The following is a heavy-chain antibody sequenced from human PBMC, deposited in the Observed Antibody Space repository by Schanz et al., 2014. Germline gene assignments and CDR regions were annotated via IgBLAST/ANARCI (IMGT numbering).Heavy chain of an antibody. Sequence: QVQLQESGPGLVKPPGTLSLTCAVSGDSITSTRWWSWVRQPPGKGLEGIGEVYHSGRTNYDPVLKSSVTITRNNANNQWALKVRSGTAADTAVYYCARQGIGYQHGKYYYYMDVWGRGTTVTVSS. CDR1: GDSITSTRW. V-gene: IGHV4-4*03. D-gene: IGHD2-2*01. CDR3: ARQGIGYQHGKYYYYMDV. J-gene: IGHJ6*03. CDR2: VYHSGRT.